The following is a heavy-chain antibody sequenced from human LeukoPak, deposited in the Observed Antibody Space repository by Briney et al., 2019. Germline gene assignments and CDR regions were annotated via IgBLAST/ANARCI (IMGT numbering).Heavy chain of an antibody. J-gene: IGHJ3*02. V-gene: IGHV4-34*01. CDR3: ARGPEGYAFDI. CDR1: GGSFSGYY. Sequence: SETLSLTCAVYGGSFSGYYWSWIRQPPGKGLQWIGEINHSGSTNYNPSLKSRVAISVDTSKIQFSLKLSSVTAADTAVYYCARGPEGYAFDIWGQGTMVTVSS. CDR2: INHSGST.